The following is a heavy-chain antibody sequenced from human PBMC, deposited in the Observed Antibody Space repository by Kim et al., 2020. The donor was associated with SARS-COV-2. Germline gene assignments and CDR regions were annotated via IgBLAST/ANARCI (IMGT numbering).Heavy chain of an antibody. CDR3: ARRTYDSSGYLFFHY. CDR2: IDPSDSYT. V-gene: IGHV5-10-1*01. CDR1: GYSFSSYW. J-gene: IGHJ4*02. D-gene: IGHD3-22*01. Sequence: GESLKISCKGSGYSFSSYWITWVRQMPGKGLEWMGRIDPSDSYTNYSPSFQGHVSISADKSIRTAYLQWSSLKASDTAMYYCARRTYDSSGYLFFHYWGQGTLVTVSS.